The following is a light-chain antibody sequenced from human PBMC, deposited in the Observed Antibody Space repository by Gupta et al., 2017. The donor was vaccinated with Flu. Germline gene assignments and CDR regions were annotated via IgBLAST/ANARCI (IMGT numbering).Light chain of an antibody. CDR1: NSNIGINY. V-gene: IGLV1-51*01. Sequence: QSVLTQPPSVSAAPGQKVTFSCSGSNSNIGINYVSWYQQLPGTAPKLVIYNNHQRPSGIPDRFSGSKSGTSATLGITGLQTGDEAVYYCGTWDTSLSEVVFGGGTKLAVL. CDR3: GTWDTSLSEVV. CDR2: NNH. J-gene: IGLJ2*01.